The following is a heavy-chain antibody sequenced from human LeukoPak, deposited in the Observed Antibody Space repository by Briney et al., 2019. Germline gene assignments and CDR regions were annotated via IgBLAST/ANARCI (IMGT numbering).Heavy chain of an antibody. Sequence: GGSLRLSCAASGFTFSDYYMSWIRQAPGKGLEWVSYISSSGSTIYYADSVKGRFTISRDNAKNSLYLQMNSLRAEDTAVYYCARADSVVVPAAIGDWFDPWGQGTLVTVSS. D-gene: IGHD2-2*01. CDR3: ARADSVVVPAAIGDWFDP. J-gene: IGHJ5*02. CDR1: GFTFSDYY. V-gene: IGHV3-11*04. CDR2: ISSSGSTI.